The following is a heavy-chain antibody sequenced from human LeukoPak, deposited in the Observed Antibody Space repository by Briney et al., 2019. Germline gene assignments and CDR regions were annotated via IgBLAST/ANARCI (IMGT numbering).Heavy chain of an antibody. CDR1: GFTFDDYA. V-gene: IGHV3-43D*03. D-gene: IGHD5-24*01. Sequence: GGSLRLSCAASGFTFDDYAMHWVRQAPGKGLEWVSLISWDGGSTYYADSVKGRFTISRDNSKNSLYLQMNSLRAEDTALYYCAKDTSRDGYNYFDYWGQGTLVTVSS. CDR2: ISWDGGST. CDR3: AKDTSRDGYNYFDY. J-gene: IGHJ4*02.